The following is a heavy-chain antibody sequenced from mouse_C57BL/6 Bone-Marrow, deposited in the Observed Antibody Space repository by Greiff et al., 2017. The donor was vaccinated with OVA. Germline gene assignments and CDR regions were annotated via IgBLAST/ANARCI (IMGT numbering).Heavy chain of an antibody. Sequence: EVQLQESGGDLVKPGGSLKLSCAASGFTFSSYGLSWVRQTPDKRLEWVATISSGGSYTYYPDSVKGRFTISRDNAKNTLYLQMSSLKSEDTAMYYCARLFYYGSTFDYWGQGTTLTVSS. D-gene: IGHD1-1*01. V-gene: IGHV5-6*01. CDR1: GFTFSSYG. CDR3: ARLFYYGSTFDY. CDR2: ISSGGSYT. J-gene: IGHJ2*01.